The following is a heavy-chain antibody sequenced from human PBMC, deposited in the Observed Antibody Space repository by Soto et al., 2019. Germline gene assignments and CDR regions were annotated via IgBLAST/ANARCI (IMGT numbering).Heavy chain of an antibody. V-gene: IGHV4-61*01. Sequence: SETLSLTCTVSGGSVSSGSYYWNWIRQPPGKGLEWIGYIYYSGSTNYNPSLKSRVTISLDTSMNQFSLKLSSVTAADTAVYYCAREGYCSSTSCYRGGDYWGQGTLVTVS. D-gene: IGHD2-2*02. CDR3: AREGYCSSTSCYRGGDY. CDR1: GGSVSSGSYY. J-gene: IGHJ4*02. CDR2: IYYSGST.